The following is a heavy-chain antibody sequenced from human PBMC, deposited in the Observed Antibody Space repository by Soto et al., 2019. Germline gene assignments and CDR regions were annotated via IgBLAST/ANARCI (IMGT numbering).Heavy chain of an antibody. D-gene: IGHD6-19*01. V-gene: IGHV3-74*01. CDR3: ARDGSGWDYYFDY. CDR2: LEGDGSST. Sequence: GGSLRLSCAASGFSFSDFAMNWVRQAPGKGLEWVSRLEGDGSSTTYADSVKGRFTISRDNAKNTLYLQMNSLRAEDTAVYYCARDGSGWDYYFDYWGQGTLVTVSS. CDR1: GFSFSDFA. J-gene: IGHJ4*02.